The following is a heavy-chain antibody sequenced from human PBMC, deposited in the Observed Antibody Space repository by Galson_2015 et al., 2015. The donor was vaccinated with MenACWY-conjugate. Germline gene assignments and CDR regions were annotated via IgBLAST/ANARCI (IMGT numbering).Heavy chain of an antibody. CDR3: AGAAVSVTMFVA. Sequence: SETLSLTCTVSGVSIDTYYWTWLRQFPGKGLEWIGYIYYKGTTNYNPSLESRVTMSVDTSKNHFSLRLTSVTTADTAVYFCAGAAVSVTMFVACGLGTPVTCSS. J-gene: IGHJ5*02. CDR2: IYYKGTT. D-gene: IGHD3-10*01. CDR1: GVSIDTYY. V-gene: IGHV4-59*01.